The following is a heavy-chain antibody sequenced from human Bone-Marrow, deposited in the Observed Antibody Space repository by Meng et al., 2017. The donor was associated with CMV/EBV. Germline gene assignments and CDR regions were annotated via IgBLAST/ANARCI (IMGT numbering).Heavy chain of an antibody. CDR3: ARVNGYLNGFDP. J-gene: IGHJ5*02. CDR2: IYYSGST. V-gene: IGHV4-39*01. Sequence: CTVSGGSISSSSCYWGWIRQPPEKGLEWIGSIYYSGSTYYNPSLKSRVTISVDTSKNQFSLKLSSVTAADTAVYYCARVNGYLNGFDPWGQGTLVTVSS. D-gene: IGHD5-18*01. CDR1: GGSISSSSCY.